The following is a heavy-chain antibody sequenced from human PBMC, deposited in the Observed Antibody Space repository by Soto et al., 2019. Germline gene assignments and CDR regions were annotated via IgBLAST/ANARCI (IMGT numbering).Heavy chain of an antibody. CDR2: VVDATGKT. Sequence: SVKVSCKASGFSFLSFAVQWVRQTRGQRLEWIGSVVDATGKTVYSPKFQDRATITGDMSTNIACMELGSLTSEDTAIYYCGATDCPSPGGGPWGQGTLVTVSS. CDR3: GATDCPSPGGGP. J-gene: IGHJ5*02. V-gene: IGHV1-58*01. D-gene: IGHD1-1*01. CDR1: GFSFLSFA.